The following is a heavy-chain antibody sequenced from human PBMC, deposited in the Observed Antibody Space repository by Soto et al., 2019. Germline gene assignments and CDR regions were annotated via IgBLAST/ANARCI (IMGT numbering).Heavy chain of an antibody. V-gene: IGHV3-49*03. CDR1: GCTFVDYA. J-gene: IGHJ4*02. Sequence: GGSRRLPVSPCGCTFVDYAIPWFRKAPGKGMEWVGVIRSRAYGGTTDYAASVKGRFTISRDDSKNIAYLQMNSLKTEDTGVYYCTRGGSGSYHLNDYWGQGILVTVSS. CDR2: IRSRAYGGTT. CDR3: TRGGSGSYHLNDY. D-gene: IGHD3-10*01.